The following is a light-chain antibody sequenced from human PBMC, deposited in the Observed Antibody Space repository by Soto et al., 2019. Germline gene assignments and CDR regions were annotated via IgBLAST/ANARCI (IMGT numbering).Light chain of an antibody. V-gene: IGKV1-33*01. CDR2: DAS. Sequence: DIQMTQSPSSLSASVGDRVTITCQASQDISNYLNWYQQKPGKAPKLLIYDASNLKTGVPSRFSGRGSTTHFTFTISSLQPEDIGTYYCQQYDNLPLTFGGGTKVEIE. CDR1: QDISNY. CDR3: QQYDNLPLT. J-gene: IGKJ4*01.